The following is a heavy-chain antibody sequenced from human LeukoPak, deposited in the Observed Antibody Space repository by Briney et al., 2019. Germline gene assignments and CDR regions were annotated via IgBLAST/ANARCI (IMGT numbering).Heavy chain of an antibody. CDR3: AKDGPFSDYDSSGYAVDP. V-gene: IGHV3-30*18. CDR2: ISYDGSNK. Sequence: GGSLRLSCAASGFIFSSYGMHWVRQAPGKGLEWVAVISYDGSNKYYADSVKGRFTISRDNSKNTLYLQMNSLRAEDTAVYYCAKDGPFSDYDSSGYAVDPWGQGTLVTVSS. CDR1: GFIFSSYG. D-gene: IGHD3-22*01. J-gene: IGHJ5*02.